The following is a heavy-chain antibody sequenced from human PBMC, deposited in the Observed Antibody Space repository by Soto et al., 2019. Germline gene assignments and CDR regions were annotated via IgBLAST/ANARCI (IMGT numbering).Heavy chain of an antibody. D-gene: IGHD5-12*01. CDR2: IIPIFGTA. J-gene: IGHJ6*02. CDR1: GGTFSSYA. CDR3: ARARSDIVATITFGPLDV. V-gene: IGHV1-69*13. Sequence: GASVKVSCKASGGTFSSYAISWVRQAPGQGLEWMGGIIPIFGTANYAQKFQGRVTITADESTSTAYMELSSLRSEDTAVYYCARARSDIVATITFGPLDVWGQGTTVTVSS.